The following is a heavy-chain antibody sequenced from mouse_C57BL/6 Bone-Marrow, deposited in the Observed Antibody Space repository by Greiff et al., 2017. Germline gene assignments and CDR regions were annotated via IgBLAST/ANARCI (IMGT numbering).Heavy chain of an antibody. J-gene: IGHJ4*01. CDR1: GYTFTSYW. Sequence: QVQLQQSGAELVRPGSSVKLSCKASGYTFTSYWMHWVKQRPIQGLEWIGNIDPSDSETHYNQKFKDKATLTVDKSSSTAYMQLSSLTSEDSAVYYCARHSYGNYVRYAMDYWGQGTSVTVSS. CDR3: ARHSYGNYVRYAMDY. V-gene: IGHV1-52*01. CDR2: IDPSDSET. D-gene: IGHD2-1*01.